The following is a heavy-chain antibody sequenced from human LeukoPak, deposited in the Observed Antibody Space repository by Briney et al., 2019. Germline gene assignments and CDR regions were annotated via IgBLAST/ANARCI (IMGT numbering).Heavy chain of an antibody. CDR3: ARGKSGSYSDDAFDI. V-gene: IGHV1-8*01. CDR2: MNPNSGNT. CDR1: GYTFTSYD. J-gene: IGHJ3*02. Sequence: GASVKVSCKASGYTFTSYDINWVRQATGQGLEWMGWMNPNSGNTGYAQKFQGRVTTTRYTSISTAYMELSSLRSEDTAVYYCARGKSGSYSDDAFDIWGQGTMVTVSS. D-gene: IGHD1-26*01.